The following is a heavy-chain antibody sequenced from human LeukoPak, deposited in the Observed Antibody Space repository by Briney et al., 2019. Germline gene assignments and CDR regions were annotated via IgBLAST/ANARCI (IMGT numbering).Heavy chain of an antibody. D-gene: IGHD6-19*01. CDR3: ARLAKGGLWLAYYFDY. CDR2: IYDTGTT. V-gene: IGHV4-59*08. J-gene: IGHJ4*02. Sequence: PSETLSLTCTVSGGSISGFVWSWIRQPPGEGLDYIGFIYDTGTTNYNPLLKSRVTLSVDTSKNQFSLRLNSVTAADTAVYYCARLAKGGLWLAYYFDYWGQGALVTVSS. CDR1: GGSISGFV.